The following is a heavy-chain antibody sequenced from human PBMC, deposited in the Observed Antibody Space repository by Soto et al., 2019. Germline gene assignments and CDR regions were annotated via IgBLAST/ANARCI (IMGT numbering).Heavy chain of an antibody. V-gene: IGHV3-48*01. CDR1: GFTFSSYS. CDR3: ARAQWLGGVY. D-gene: IGHD6-19*01. CDR2: ISANGVTT. Sequence: EVQLVESGGGLVQPGGSLRPSCSASGFTFSSYSMNWVRQAPGKGLEWVSYISANGVTTHYADSVKGRFTISRDNAKTSLYLQMNSLRGEDTAVYYCARAQWLGGVYWGQGTLVTVSS. J-gene: IGHJ4*02.